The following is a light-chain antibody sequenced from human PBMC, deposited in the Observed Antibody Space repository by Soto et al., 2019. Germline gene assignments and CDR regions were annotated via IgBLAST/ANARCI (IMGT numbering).Light chain of an antibody. Sequence: EIVLTQSPGTLSLSPGERATLSCRASQSVISTDLAWYQQKPGQAPRLLVYAASSRASGIPDRFSGSGSGTDFTLTISRLEPEDFAVYDCQQYGTSPPDFGGGTRVEI. CDR3: QQYGTSPPD. V-gene: IGKV3-20*01. J-gene: IGKJ4*01. CDR2: AAS. CDR1: QSVISTD.